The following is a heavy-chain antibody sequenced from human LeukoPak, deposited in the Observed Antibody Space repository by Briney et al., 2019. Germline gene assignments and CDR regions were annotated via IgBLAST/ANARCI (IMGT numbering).Heavy chain of an antibody. J-gene: IGHJ6*02. CDR1: GGTFSSYT. V-gene: IGHV1-69*02. Sequence: ASVKVSCKASGGTFSSYTISWVRQAPGQGLEWMGRIIPILGIANYAQKFQGRVTITADKSTSTAYMELSGLRSEDTAVYYCARGAVAWYYGMDVWGQGTTVTVSS. D-gene: IGHD6-19*01. CDR3: ARGAVAWYYGMDV. CDR2: IIPILGIA.